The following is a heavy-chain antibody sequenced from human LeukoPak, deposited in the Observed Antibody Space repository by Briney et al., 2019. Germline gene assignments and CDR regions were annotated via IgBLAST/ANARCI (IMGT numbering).Heavy chain of an antibody. D-gene: IGHD2-15*01. V-gene: IGHV4-30-4*01. J-gene: IGHJ4*02. Sequence: SETLSLTCTVSGGSISSGDYYWSWIRQPPGKGLEYIGYINFSGSTSDNPSLKGRLTISVVTSKNQFSLKLSSVTAADTAVYYCARAPVGYCSGGTCKRYFDYWGQGTLVTVSS. CDR1: GGSISSGDYY. CDR3: ARAPVGYCSGGTCKRYFDY. CDR2: INFSGST.